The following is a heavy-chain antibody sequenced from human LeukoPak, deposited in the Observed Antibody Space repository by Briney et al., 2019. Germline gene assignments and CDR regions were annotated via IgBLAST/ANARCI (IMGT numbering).Heavy chain of an antibody. V-gene: IGHV4-61*02. D-gene: IGHD5-12*01. Sequence: SETLSLTCTVSGVSFNSGSYYWSWIRQPAGKGLEWVGRIYTSGSTNYNPSLKSRATISVDTSKNQFSLQLTSVTAADTAVYYCARAMRVDRSFDYWGQGILVTVSS. CDR1: GVSFNSGSYY. CDR3: ARAMRVDRSFDY. J-gene: IGHJ4*02. CDR2: IYTSGST.